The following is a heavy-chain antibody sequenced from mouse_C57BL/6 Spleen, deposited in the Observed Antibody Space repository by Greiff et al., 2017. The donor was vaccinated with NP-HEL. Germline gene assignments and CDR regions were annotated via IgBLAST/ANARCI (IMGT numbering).Heavy chain of an antibody. CDR1: GYTFTSYW. V-gene: IGHV1-55*01. J-gene: IGHJ2*01. D-gene: IGHD1-3*01. CDR2: IYPGSGST. CDR3: ARGDNSHFDD. Sequence: VQLQQSGAELVKPGASVKMSCKASGYTFTSYWITWVKQRHGQGLEWIGDIYPGSGSTNYNEKFKSKATLTVDTSSSTAYMQLISLTSEDSAVDYCARGDNSHFDDWGQGTTLTVSS.